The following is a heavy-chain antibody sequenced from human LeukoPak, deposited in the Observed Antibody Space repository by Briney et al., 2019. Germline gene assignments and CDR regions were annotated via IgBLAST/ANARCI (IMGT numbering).Heavy chain of an antibody. Sequence: RSGGSLRLSCAASGFTFSSYSMNWVRQAPGKGLEWVSTISGTSSYIQYADSVKGRFTISRDNAKNSLYLQMSSLRAEDTAVYYCARGFWSGYDYWGQGTLVTVSS. CDR3: ARGFWSGYDY. CDR1: GFTFSSYS. CDR2: ISGTSSYI. D-gene: IGHD3-3*01. V-gene: IGHV3-21*01. J-gene: IGHJ4*02.